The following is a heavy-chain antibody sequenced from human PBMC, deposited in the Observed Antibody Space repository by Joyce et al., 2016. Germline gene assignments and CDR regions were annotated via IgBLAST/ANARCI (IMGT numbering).Heavy chain of an antibody. J-gene: IGHJ4*02. CDR2: IYSGGDT. CDR3: ARVPGFH. V-gene: IGHV3-53*01. Sequence: EVQLVESGGGLIQPGGSLRLSCAASGFTVSNNYRTWVRQGPGKGLEWFSFIYSGGDTYYADSVKGRFTISRDKNTLYLQMNSLRVEDTAVYYCARVPGFHWGQGTLVTVSS. CDR1: GFTVSNNY.